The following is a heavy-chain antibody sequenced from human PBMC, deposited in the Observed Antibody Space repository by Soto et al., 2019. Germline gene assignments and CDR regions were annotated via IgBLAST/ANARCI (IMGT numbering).Heavy chain of an antibody. Sequence: SVKVSCKASGYTFTSYDINWVRQATGQGLEWMGGIIPIFGTANYAQKFQGRVTITADESTSTAYMELSSLRSEDTAVYYCAREVLAARGVGWFDPWGQGTLVTVSS. J-gene: IGHJ5*02. CDR1: GYTFTSYD. D-gene: IGHD6-6*01. CDR3: AREVLAARGVGWFDP. V-gene: IGHV1-69*13. CDR2: IIPIFGTA.